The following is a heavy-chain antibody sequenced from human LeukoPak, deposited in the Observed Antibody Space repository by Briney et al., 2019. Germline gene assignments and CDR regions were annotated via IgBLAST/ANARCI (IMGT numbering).Heavy chain of an antibody. D-gene: IGHD3-3*01. CDR2: IYTTGTT. CDR3: ARDRGNDFWSGYPDY. Sequence: SETLSLTSTVSGDFLSSTYWSWIRQSAGKGLEWIGRIYTTGTTNYNPSLKSRVTMSLDTSNNQFSPRLNSVTAADTAVYYCARDRGNDFWSGYPDYWGQGTLVTVSS. V-gene: IGHV4-4*07. J-gene: IGHJ4*02. CDR1: GDFLSSTY.